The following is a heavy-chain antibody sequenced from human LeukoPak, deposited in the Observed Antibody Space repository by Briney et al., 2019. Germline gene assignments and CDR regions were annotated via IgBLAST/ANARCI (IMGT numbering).Heavy chain of an antibody. CDR3: ARGDYYDSSGYYSN. D-gene: IGHD3-22*01. J-gene: IGHJ4*02. CDR2: IIPIFGTA. Sequence: SVKVSCKASGGTFSSYAIGWVRQAPGQGLEWMGGIIPIFGTANCAQKFQGRVTITADESTSTAYMELSSLRSEDTAVYYCARGDYYDSSGYYSNWGQGTLVTVSS. CDR1: GGTFSSYA. V-gene: IGHV1-69*13.